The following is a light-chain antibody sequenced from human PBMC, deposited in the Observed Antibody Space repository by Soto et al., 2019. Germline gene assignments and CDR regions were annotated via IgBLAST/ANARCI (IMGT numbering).Light chain of an antibody. CDR3: QHYNSYSEA. V-gene: IGKV1-5*03. J-gene: IGKJ1*01. CDR2: KAS. CDR1: QTISSW. Sequence: DIQMTQSPSTLSGSGGDRGSITCRASQTISSWLAWYQQKPGKAPKLLIYKASTLKSGVPSRSSRSGSGTEFTLTISSLQPDDFATYYCQHYNSYSEAFGQGTQVDIK.